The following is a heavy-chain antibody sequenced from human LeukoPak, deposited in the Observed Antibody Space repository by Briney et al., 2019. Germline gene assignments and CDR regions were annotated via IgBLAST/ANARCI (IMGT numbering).Heavy chain of an antibody. V-gene: IGHV4-59*01. CDR3: ARTRYCVSTSCYFDY. D-gene: IGHD2-2*01. CDR2: IYYSGST. Sequence: PSETLSLTCTVSGGSISAYYWSWIRQPPGKGLEWIGYIYYSGSTNYNPSLKSRVTISVDTPKIQFSLKLRSVTAADTAVYYCARTRYCVSTSCYFDYWGQGTLVTVSS. J-gene: IGHJ4*02. CDR1: GGSISAYY.